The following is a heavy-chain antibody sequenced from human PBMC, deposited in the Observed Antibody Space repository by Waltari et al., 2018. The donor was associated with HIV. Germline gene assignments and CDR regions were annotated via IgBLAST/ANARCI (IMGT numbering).Heavy chain of an antibody. CDR2: IYSGGST. Sequence: EVQLVESGGVLIQPGGSLRPSCAASGFGASSNYMRWLRPAPGKGLEWVSVIYSGGSTYYTGSVKGRFTISRDNSKNTLYLQMNSLRAEDTAVYYCARGFGCGGDCYYFDYWGQGTLVTVSS. CDR1: GFGASSNY. D-gene: IGHD2-21*02. CDR3: ARGFGCGGDCYYFDY. V-gene: IGHV3-53*01. J-gene: IGHJ4*02.